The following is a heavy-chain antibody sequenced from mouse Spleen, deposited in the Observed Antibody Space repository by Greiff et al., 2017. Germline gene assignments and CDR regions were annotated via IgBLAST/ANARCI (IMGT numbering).Heavy chain of an antibody. CDR1: GYTFTSYW. J-gene: IGHJ3*01. CDR2: IGPNCWGT. D-gene: IGHD1-1*01. CDR3: ARNAYGIGWFAY. Sequence: QVQLKQPGAELVKPGASVKLSCTASGYTFTSYWMHWVEQRPGRGLEWIGRIGPNCWGTKYNEKFKSKATRTVAKPSSTAYMQLSSLTSEDSAVYYCARNAYGIGWFAYWGQGTLVTVAA. V-gene: IGHV1-72*01.